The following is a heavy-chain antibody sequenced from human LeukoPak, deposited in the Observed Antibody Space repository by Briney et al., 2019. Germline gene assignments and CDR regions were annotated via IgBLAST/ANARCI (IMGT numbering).Heavy chain of an antibody. CDR2: ISGSGGST. V-gene: IGHV3-23*01. J-gene: IGHJ4*02. D-gene: IGHD3-22*01. CDR1: GFTFSSYA. Sequence: GGSLRLPCAASGFTFSSYAMSWVRQAPGKGLEWVSAISGSGGSTYYADSVKGRFTISRDNSKNTLYLQMNSLRAEDTAVYYCAKGGYDSSGYPYYFDYWGQGTLVTVSS. CDR3: AKGGYDSSGYPYYFDY.